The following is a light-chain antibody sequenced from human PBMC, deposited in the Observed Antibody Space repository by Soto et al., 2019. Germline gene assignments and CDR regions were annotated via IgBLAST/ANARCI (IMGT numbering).Light chain of an antibody. Sequence: EIQMTQYPSSLSASVEDRFIITCRASQSISNHLNWYQQKPGKAPKLLIFAASSLQSGVPSRFSGSRSGPDFTLTISSLQPEDFATYYCQQSYSSPPTFGQGT. J-gene: IGKJ1*01. V-gene: IGKV1-39*01. CDR3: QQSYSSPPT. CDR2: AAS. CDR1: QSISNH.